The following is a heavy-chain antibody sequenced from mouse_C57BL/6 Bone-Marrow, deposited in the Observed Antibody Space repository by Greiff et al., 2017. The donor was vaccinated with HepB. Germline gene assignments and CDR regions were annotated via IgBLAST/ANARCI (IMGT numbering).Heavy chain of an antibody. CDR1: GYSITSGYD. J-gene: IGHJ1*03. CDR2: ISYSGST. CDR3: ARGGSSYWYFDV. D-gene: IGHD1-1*01. Sequence: VQLKESGPGMVKPSQSLSLTCTVTGYSITSGYDWHWIRHFPGNKLEWMGYISYSGSTNYNPSLKSRIPITHDTSKNHFFLKLNSVTTEDTATYYCARGGSSYWYFDVWGTGTTVTVSS. V-gene: IGHV3-1*01.